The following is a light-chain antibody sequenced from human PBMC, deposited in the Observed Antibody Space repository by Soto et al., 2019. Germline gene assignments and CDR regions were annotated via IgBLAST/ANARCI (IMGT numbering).Light chain of an antibody. J-gene: IGKJ4*01. V-gene: IGKV1-33*01. CDR2: DAS. CDR1: LDIRKF. Sequence: DIPMNQCPSSMSGSXGDRVTINRQARLDIRKFLNRYQQKPGTAPKIXXYDASNLEQGGPSRFSGSGSGTDFTSTISSLQPEDIATYYCQQYDNLPRTFGGGTKVDI. CDR3: QQYDNLPRT.